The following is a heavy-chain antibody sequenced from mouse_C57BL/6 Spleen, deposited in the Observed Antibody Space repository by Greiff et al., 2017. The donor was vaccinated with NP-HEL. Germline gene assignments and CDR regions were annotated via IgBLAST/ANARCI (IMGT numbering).Heavy chain of an antibody. D-gene: IGHD2-1*01. Sequence: QVQLQQPGAELVKPGASVKLSCKASGYTFTSYWMQWVKQRPGQGLEWIGEIDPSDSYTNYNQKFKGKATLTVDTSSSTAYMQLSSLTSEDSAVYYGASDYGNYSFAYWGQGTLVTVSA. CDR3: ASDYGNYSFAY. J-gene: IGHJ3*01. CDR1: GYTFTSYW. CDR2: IDPSDSYT. V-gene: IGHV1-50*01.